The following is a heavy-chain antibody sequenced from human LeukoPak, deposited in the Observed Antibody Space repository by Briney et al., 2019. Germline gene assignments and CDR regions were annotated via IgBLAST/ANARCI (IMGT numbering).Heavy chain of an antibody. D-gene: IGHD3-3*01. CDR1: GYTFTSYD. CDR2: MNPNSGNT. V-gene: IGHV1-8*03. CDR3: ARVGGNDFWSGYHVFGVDYYYMDV. Sequence: ASVKVSCKASGYTFTSYDINWVRQATGQGLEWMGWMNPNSGNTGYAQKFQGRVTITRNTSISTAYMELSSLRSEDTAVYYCARVGGNDFWSGYHVFGVDYYYMDVWGKGTTVTVSS. J-gene: IGHJ6*03.